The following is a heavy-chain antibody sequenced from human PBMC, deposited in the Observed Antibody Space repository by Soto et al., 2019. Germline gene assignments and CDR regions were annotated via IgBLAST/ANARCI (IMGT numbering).Heavy chain of an antibody. J-gene: IGHJ4*02. CDR3: ARHYSLRHNYFDY. V-gene: IGHV4-39*01. D-gene: IGHD2-21*01. CDR1: GGSISSSSYY. CDR2: IYYSGST. Sequence: SQTLSLTCTVSGGSISSSSYYWGWIRQPPGKGLEWIGSIYYSGSTYYNPSLKSRITISVDTSKNQFSLKLSSVTAADTAVYYCARHYSLRHNYFDYWGQGTLVTVSS.